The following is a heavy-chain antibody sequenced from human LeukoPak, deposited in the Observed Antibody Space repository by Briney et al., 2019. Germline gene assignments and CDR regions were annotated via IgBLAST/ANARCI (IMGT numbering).Heavy chain of an antibody. Sequence: PSETLSLTCTVSGGSITSNSYYRGWIRQPPGKGLEWIGSITYSGSTYYNPSLKSRVTISVDTPKNQFSLKLSSVTAADTAVYYCATAVVRDHFDYWGQGTLVTVSS. D-gene: IGHD4-23*01. CDR3: ATAVVRDHFDY. CDR2: ITYSGST. CDR1: GGSITSNSYY. J-gene: IGHJ4*02. V-gene: IGHV4-39*07.